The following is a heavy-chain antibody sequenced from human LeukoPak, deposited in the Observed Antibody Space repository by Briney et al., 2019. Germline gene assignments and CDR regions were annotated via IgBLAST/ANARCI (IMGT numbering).Heavy chain of an antibody. CDR3: ASHVVVVAGEREREREDY. D-gene: IGHD2-15*01. CDR2: IYSGGST. CDR1: GFTVSSNY. V-gene: IGHV3-53*04. Sequence: PGGSLRLSCAASGFTVSSNYMSWVRQAPGKGLEWVSVIYSGGSTYYADSVKGRFTSSRHNSKNTLYLQMNSLRAEDTAVYYCASHVVVVAGEREREREDYWGQGTLVTVSS. J-gene: IGHJ4*02.